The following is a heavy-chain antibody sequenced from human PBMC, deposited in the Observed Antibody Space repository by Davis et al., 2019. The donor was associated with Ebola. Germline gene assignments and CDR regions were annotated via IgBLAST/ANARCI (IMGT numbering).Heavy chain of an antibody. CDR3: ARGPMPSWYADNYKYGMDV. Sequence: GGSLRLSCAASGFTFSDDYMNWIRQAPGKGLEWVSYISGSGSTTYYADSVKGRFTISRDNNKESLYLQINSLRSEDTALYFCARGPMPSWYADNYKYGMDVWGQGTTVTASS. CDR2: ISGSGSTT. CDR1: GFTFSDDY. J-gene: IGHJ6*02. V-gene: IGHV3-11*01. D-gene: IGHD6-13*01.